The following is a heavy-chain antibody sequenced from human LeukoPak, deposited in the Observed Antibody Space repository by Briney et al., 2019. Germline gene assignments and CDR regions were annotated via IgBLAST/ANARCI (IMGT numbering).Heavy chain of an antibody. CDR1: GFTFSSYW. Sequence: GGSLRLSCAASGFTFSSYWMSWVRQAPGKGLEWVATIKEDGSEKYYVGSVKGRFTISRDNPQNSLYLQMNSLRAEDTAIYYCARGGGSGGQGTLVTVSS. CDR2: IKEDGSEK. V-gene: IGHV3-7*01. J-gene: IGHJ4*02. CDR3: ARGGGS. D-gene: IGHD3-16*01.